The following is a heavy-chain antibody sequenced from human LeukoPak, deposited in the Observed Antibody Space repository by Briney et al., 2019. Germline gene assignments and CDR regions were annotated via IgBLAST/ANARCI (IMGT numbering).Heavy chain of an antibody. V-gene: IGHV4-39*01. CDR1: GGSISSSSYY. D-gene: IGHD1-26*01. CDR3: AREGGWDLLRIFDY. J-gene: IGHJ4*02. CDR2: IYYSGST. Sequence: SETLSPTCTVSGGSISSSSYYWGWIRQPPGKGLEWIGNIYYSGSTYYNPSLKSRVTISVDTSKNQFSLKLSSVTAADTAVYYCAREGGWDLLRIFDYWGQGTLVTVSS.